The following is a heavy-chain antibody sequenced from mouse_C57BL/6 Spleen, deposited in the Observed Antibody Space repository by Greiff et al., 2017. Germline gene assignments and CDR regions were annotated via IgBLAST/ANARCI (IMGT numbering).Heavy chain of an antibody. CDR3: ARDYYYGSRTAFDY. D-gene: IGHD1-1*01. Sequence: QVQLQQSGPELVKPGASVKISCKASGYAFSSSWMNWVKQRPGKGLEWIGRIYPGDGDTNYNGKFKGKATLTADKSSSTAYMQLSSLTSEDSAVXFCARDYYYGSRTAFDYWGQGTTLTVSS. V-gene: IGHV1-82*01. CDR2: IYPGDGDT. CDR1: GYAFSSSW. J-gene: IGHJ2*01.